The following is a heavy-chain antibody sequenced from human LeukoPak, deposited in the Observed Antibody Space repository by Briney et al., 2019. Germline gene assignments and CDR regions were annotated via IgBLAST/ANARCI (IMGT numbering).Heavy chain of an antibody. CDR3: ATVETYYYDSSGYYYNY. J-gene: IGHJ4*02. V-gene: IGHV1-2*02. D-gene: IGHD3-22*01. CDR2: INPNSGGT. Sequence: ASVKVSCEASGYTFTGYYMHWVRQAPGQGLEWMGWINPNSGGTNYAQKFQGRVTMTRDTSISTAYMELSSLRSEATAVYYCATVETYYYDSSGYYYNYWGQGTLVTVSS. CDR1: GYTFTGYY.